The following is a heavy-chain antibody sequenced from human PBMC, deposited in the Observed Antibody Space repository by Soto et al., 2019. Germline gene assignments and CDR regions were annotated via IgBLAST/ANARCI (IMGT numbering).Heavy chain of an antibody. CDR3: ARSQGSSTSLEIYYYYYYGMDV. V-gene: IGHV1-69*01. CDR2: IIPISDTT. D-gene: IGHD2-2*01. J-gene: IGHJ6*02. CDR1: GGTFSSYA. Sequence: QVQLVQSGAEVKKPGSSVKVSCKASGGTFSSYAISWVRQAPGQGLEWMGGIIPISDTTNYAQKFQGRVTITADEATSTAYMELRSLICEDTAVDYCARSQGSSTSLEIYYYYYYGMDVWGQGTTVTVSS.